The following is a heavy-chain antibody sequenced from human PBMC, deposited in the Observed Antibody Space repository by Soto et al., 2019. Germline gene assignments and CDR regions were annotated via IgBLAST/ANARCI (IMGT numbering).Heavy chain of an antibody. Sequence: SQTLPLTCAISGDSVSSNSAAWNWIRQSPSRGLEWLGRTYYRSKWYNDYAVSVESRITINPDTSKNQFSLQLNSVTPEDTAVYYCARDEDLVVVVPAARNWFDPWGQGTLVTVSS. V-gene: IGHV6-1*01. J-gene: IGHJ5*02. CDR3: ARDEDLVVVVPAARNWFDP. D-gene: IGHD2-2*01. CDR1: GDSVSSNSAA. CDR2: TYYRSKWYN.